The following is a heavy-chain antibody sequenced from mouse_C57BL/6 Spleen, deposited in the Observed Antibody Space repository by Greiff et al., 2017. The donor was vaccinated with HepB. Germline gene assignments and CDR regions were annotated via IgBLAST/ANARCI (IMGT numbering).Heavy chain of an antibody. CDR3: ARETTVVPLFDY. J-gene: IGHJ2*01. CDR1: GYTFTDYY. CDR2: IYPGSGNT. V-gene: IGHV1-76*01. Sequence: QVQLKQSGAELVRPGASVKLSCKASGYTFTDYYINWVKQRPGQGLEWIARIYPGSGNTYYNEKFKGKATLTAEKSSSTAYMQLSSLTSEDSAVYFCARETTVVPLFDYWGQGTTLTVSS. D-gene: IGHD1-1*01.